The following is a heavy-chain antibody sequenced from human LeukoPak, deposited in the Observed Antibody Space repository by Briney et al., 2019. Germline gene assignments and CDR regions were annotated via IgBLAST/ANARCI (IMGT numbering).Heavy chain of an antibody. J-gene: IGHJ4*02. D-gene: IGHD3-22*01. CDR2: IIPILGIA. Sequence: ASVKVSCKASGGTFSSYAISWVRQAPGQGLEWMGRIIPILGIANYAQKFQGRVTITADKSTSTAYMELSSLRSEDTAVYYCARDPVIYNSSGRLFDYWGQGTLVTVSS. CDR1: GGTFSSYA. CDR3: ARDPVIYNSSGRLFDY. V-gene: IGHV1-69*04.